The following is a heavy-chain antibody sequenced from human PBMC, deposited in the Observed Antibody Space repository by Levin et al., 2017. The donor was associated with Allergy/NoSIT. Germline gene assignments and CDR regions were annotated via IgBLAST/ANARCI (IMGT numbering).Heavy chain of an antibody. CDR3: ARVGGRGSSSWFIFDY. CDR2: INWNGGST. CDR1: GFTFDDYG. Sequence: ASVKVSCAASGFTFDDYGMSWVRQAPGKGLEWVSGINWNGGSTGYADSVKGRFTISRDNAKNSLYLQMNSLRAEDTALYYCARVGGRGSSSWFIFDYWGQGTLVTVSS. J-gene: IGHJ4*02. D-gene: IGHD6-13*01. V-gene: IGHV3-20*04.